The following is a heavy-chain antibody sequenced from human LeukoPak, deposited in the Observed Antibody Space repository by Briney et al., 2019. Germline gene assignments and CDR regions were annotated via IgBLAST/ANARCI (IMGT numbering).Heavy chain of an antibody. J-gene: IGHJ6*02. CDR1: GFTFSTYR. D-gene: IGHD6-19*01. CDR3: ARAVVAGTWYSGMDV. V-gene: IGHV3-21*01. Sequence: PGGSLRLSCAASGFTFSTYRMNWVRQAPGKGLEWVSCISSSSTYIYSADSMKGRFTISRDNAKNSLYPQMNSLRVEDTAVYYCARAVVAGTWYSGMDVWGRGTTVTVSS. CDR2: ISSSSTYI.